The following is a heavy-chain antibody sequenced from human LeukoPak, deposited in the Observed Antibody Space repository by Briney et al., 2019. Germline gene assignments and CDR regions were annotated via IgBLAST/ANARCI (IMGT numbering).Heavy chain of an antibody. CDR3: AREGYDYGDGLDY. Sequence: PGGSLRLSCAASGFTFSNYNMNWVRQAPGKGLEWVSYISDSGSATYYADSVKGRFTISRDNAKNSLSLQMNSLRDEDTGVYYRAREGYDYGDGLDYWGQGTLVTVSS. CDR2: ISDSGSAT. J-gene: IGHJ4*02. D-gene: IGHD4-17*01. CDR1: GFTFSNYN. V-gene: IGHV3-48*02.